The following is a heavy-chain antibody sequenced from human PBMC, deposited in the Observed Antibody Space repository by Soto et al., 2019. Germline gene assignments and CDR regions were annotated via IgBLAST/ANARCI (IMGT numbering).Heavy chain of an antibody. Sequence: QVQLVESGGGVVQPGRSLRLSCAASGFTFSSYGMHWVRQAPGKGLEWVAVIWYDGSNKYYADSVKGRFTISRDNSKNTLYLQMNSLRAEDTAVYYCARWGYSSSSGDYYCYMDVWGKGTTVTVSS. D-gene: IGHD6-6*01. CDR1: GFTFSSYG. CDR3: ARWGYSSSSGDYYCYMDV. CDR2: IWYDGSNK. J-gene: IGHJ6*03. V-gene: IGHV3-33*01.